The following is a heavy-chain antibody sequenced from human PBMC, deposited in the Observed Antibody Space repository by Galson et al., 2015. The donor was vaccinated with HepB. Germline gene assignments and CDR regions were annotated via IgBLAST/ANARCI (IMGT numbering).Heavy chain of an antibody. CDR2: IKQDGSEK. V-gene: IGHV3-7*01. CDR1: GFTFSSYW. D-gene: IGHD3-10*01. CDR3: ASFGSGDSFDY. J-gene: IGHJ4*02. Sequence: SLRLSCAASGFTFSSYWMSWVRQAPGKGLEWVANIKQDGSEKYYVDSVKGRFTISRDNAKNTLYLQMNSLRAEDTAVYYCASFGSGDSFDYWGQGTLVTVSS.